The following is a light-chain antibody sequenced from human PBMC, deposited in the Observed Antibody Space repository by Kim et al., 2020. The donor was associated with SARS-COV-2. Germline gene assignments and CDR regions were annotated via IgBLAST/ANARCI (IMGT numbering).Light chain of an antibody. CDR1: QGISNY. J-gene: IGKJ1*01. CDR2: AAS. CDR3: QQCKGAPWT. Sequence: ASVGDRGTITCRASQGISNYLAWYQQKPGKVPKLLIYAASALRSGVPSRFSGSGSGTDFTLTITSLQPEDVAVYYCQQCKGAPWTFGHGTKVDIK. V-gene: IGKV1-27*01.